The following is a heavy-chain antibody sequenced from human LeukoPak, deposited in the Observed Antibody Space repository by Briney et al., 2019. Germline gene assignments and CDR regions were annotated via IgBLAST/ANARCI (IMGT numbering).Heavy chain of an antibody. CDR1: GGSISSYY. CDR2: IYYSGST. V-gene: IGHV4-59*01. Sequence: SETLSLTCTVSGGSISSYYWSWIRQPPGKVLEWIGYIYYSGSTNYNPSLKSRVTISVDTSKNQFSLKLSSVTAADTAVYYCAIEGGYYDSSGYPYGMDVWGQGTTVTVSS. J-gene: IGHJ6*02. CDR3: AIEGGYYDSSGYPYGMDV. D-gene: IGHD3-22*01.